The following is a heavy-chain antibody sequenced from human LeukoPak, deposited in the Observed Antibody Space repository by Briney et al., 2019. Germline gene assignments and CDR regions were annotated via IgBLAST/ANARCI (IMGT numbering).Heavy chain of an antibody. D-gene: IGHD4-17*01. CDR1: GFTFRSYY. CDR2: ISGSGTYT. V-gene: IGHV3-11*05. Sequence: PGGSLRLYCAASGFTFRSYYMSWIRQGPGKGLEWVSYISGSGTYTNYADSVKGRFTISRDNARNSLYLQMNSLRAEDTAVYYCAKDGDYIDHWGQGTLVTVSS. J-gene: IGHJ4*02. CDR3: AKDGDYIDH.